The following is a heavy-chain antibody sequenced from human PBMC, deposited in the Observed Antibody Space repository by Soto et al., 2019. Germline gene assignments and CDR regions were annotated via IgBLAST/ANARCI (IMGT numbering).Heavy chain of an antibody. J-gene: IGHJ4*02. V-gene: IGHV4-59*01. CDR3: AREAYYYDSSGYFYY. D-gene: IGHD3-22*01. Sequence: SETLSLTCTVSGGSISSYYWSWIRQPPGKGLEWIGYIYYSGSTNYNPSLKSRVTISVDTSKNQFSLKLSSVTAADTAVYYCAREAYYYDSSGYFYYWGQGTLVTVSS. CDR2: IYYSGST. CDR1: GGSISSYY.